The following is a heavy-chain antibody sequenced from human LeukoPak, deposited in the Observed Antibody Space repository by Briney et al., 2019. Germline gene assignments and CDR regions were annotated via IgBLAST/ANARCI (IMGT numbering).Heavy chain of an antibody. J-gene: IGHJ4*02. CDR3: AKTAATAGPTRHFDF. D-gene: IGHD6-13*01. Sequence: GGSLRLSCAASGFTFSSYSMNWVRQAPGKGLEWVSVISYSGDTTYYADSVKGRFTFSRDNSRNTLYLQMNNLRVEDTAIYYCAKTAATAGPTRHFDFWGQGSLVTVSS. CDR2: ISYSGDTT. CDR1: GFTFSSYS. V-gene: IGHV3-23*01.